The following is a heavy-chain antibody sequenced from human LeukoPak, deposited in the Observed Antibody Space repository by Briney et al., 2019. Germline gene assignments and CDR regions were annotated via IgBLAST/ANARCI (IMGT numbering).Heavy chain of an antibody. Sequence: GGSLRLSCAASGFTFSSYAMHWVRQAPGKGLEWVAVISYDGSNKYYADSVKGRFTISRGNSENTLYLQMNSLRAEDTAVYYCARDQNGDYYFDYWGQGTLVTVSS. V-gene: IGHV3-30-3*01. CDR1: GFTFSSYA. CDR2: ISYDGSNK. D-gene: IGHD4-17*01. J-gene: IGHJ4*02. CDR3: ARDQNGDYYFDY.